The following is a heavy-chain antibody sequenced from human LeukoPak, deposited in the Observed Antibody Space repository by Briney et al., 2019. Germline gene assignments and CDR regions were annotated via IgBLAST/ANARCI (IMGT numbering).Heavy chain of an antibody. CDR3: AKALLWFGESWYFDL. D-gene: IGHD3-10*01. Sequence: GGSLRLSCAASGFTFSSYGMHWVRQAPGKGLEWVAVIWYDGSNKYYADSVKGRFTISRDNSKNTLYLQMNSLRAEDTAVYYCAKALLWFGESWYFDLWGRGTLVTVSS. CDR2: IWYDGSNK. V-gene: IGHV3-33*06. CDR1: GFTFSSYG. J-gene: IGHJ2*01.